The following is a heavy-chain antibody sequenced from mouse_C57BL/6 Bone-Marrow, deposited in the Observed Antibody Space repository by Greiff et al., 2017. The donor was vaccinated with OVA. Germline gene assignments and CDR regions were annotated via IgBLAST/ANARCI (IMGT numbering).Heavy chain of an antibody. Sequence: VQLQQSVAELVRPGASVKLSCTASGFTIKNTYMHWVKQRPEQGLEWIGRIDPANGNTKYAPKFQGTATINADTSYNTAYLQLSSLTSEDTAIYYCARWAGGFAYWGQGTLVTVSA. D-gene: IGHD3-3*01. CDR3: ARWAGGFAY. V-gene: IGHV14-3*01. CDR2: IDPANGNT. CDR1: GFTIKNTY. J-gene: IGHJ3*01.